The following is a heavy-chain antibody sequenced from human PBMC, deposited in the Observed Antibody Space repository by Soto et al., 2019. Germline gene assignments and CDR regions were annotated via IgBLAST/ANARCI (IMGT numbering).Heavy chain of an antibody. V-gene: IGHV1-69*13. CDR2: IIPIFGTA. J-gene: IGHJ6*02. CDR1: GGTFSSYA. CDR3: ARGYCSSTSCYPTGHYYYYGMDV. D-gene: IGHD2-2*01. Sequence: SVKVSCKASGGTFSSYAISWVRQAPGQGLEWMGGIIPIFGTANYAQKFQGRVTITADESTSTAYMELSSLRSEDTAVYYCARGYCSSTSCYPTGHYYYYGMDVWGQGTTVTGSS.